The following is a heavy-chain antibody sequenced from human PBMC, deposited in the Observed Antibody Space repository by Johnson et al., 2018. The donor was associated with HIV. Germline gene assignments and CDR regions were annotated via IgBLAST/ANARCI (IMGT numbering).Heavy chain of an antibody. D-gene: IGHD5-24*01. CDR1: GFTFSSYG. V-gene: IGHV3-30*03. J-gene: IGHJ3*02. CDR2: ISYDGSNK. CDR3: TRDWGEDGYTWGLGFDI. Sequence: QVQLVESGGGVVQPGRSLRLSCAASGFTFSSYGMHWVRQAPGKGLEWVAVISYDGSNKYYADSVKGRFTISRDNSKNTLNLQMNSLRPEDTGVYYCTRDWGEDGYTWGLGFDIWGPGTVVTVSS.